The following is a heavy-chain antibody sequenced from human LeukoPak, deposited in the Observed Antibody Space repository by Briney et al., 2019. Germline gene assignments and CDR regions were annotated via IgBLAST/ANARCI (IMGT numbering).Heavy chain of an antibody. CDR2: IYPGDSDT. CDR3: ARQNGVAVAGTASAFDI. J-gene: IGHJ3*02. V-gene: IGHV5-51*01. CDR1: GYSFTSYW. Sequence: GESLKISCKGSGYSFTSYWIGWVRQMPGKGLEWMGIIYPGDSDTRYSPSFQGQVTISADKSISTAYLQWSSLKASDTAMYYGARQNGVAVAGTASAFDIWGQGTMVTVSS. D-gene: IGHD6-19*01.